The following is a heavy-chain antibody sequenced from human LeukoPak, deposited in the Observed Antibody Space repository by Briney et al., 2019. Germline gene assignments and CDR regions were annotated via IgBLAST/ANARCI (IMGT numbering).Heavy chain of an antibody. CDR2: IYYSGNT. J-gene: IGHJ4*02. V-gene: IGHV4-39*01. CDR1: GGSINSGDYY. Sequence: SETLSLTCTVSGGSINSGDYYWGWIRQPPGKGLEWIGSIYYSGNTYYNPSLKSRVTISVDTSKNQCSLKLTSVTAADTAVYYCARRMTTVVTRGWYFDYWAREPWSPSPQ. CDR3: ARRMTTVVTRGWYFDY. D-gene: IGHD4-23*01.